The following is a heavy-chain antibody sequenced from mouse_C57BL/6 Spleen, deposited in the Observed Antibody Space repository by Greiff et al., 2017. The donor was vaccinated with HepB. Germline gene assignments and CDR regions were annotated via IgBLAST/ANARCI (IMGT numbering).Heavy chain of an antibody. Sequence: QVQLQQSGAELVRPGTSVKVSCKASGYAFTNYLIEWVKQRPGQGLEWIGVINPGSGGTNYNEKFKGKATLTADKSSSTAYMQLSSLTSEDSAVYFCARWNWDVDYYAMDYWGQGTSVTVSS. CDR3: ARWNWDVDYYAMDY. CDR1: GYAFTNYL. D-gene: IGHD4-1*01. CDR2: INPGSGGT. V-gene: IGHV1-54*01. J-gene: IGHJ4*01.